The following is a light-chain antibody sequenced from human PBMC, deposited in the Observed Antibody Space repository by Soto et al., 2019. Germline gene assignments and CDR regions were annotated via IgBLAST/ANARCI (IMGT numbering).Light chain of an antibody. V-gene: IGKV3-15*01. Sequence: EIVMTQSPATLSVSPGETATLSCRASQSVSYNLAWYQQKPGQDPRLLIYGAFTRATGIPARFSGSGSGTEFTLTISSLQSEDFAVYYCQQYKNWPPLTFGGGTKVEIK. CDR2: GAF. CDR1: QSVSYN. J-gene: IGKJ4*01. CDR3: QQYKNWPPLT.